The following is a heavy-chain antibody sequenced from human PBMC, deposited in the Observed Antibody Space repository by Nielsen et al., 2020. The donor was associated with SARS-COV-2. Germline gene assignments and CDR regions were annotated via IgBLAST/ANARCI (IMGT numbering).Heavy chain of an antibody. CDR2: TYYRSKWYN. CDR1: GDSVSSNSAA. V-gene: IGHV6-1*01. D-gene: IGHD1-26*01. CDR3: ARVRGSRGATYYYYGMDV. Sequence: LRLSCAISGDSVSSNSAAWNWIRQSPSRGLEWLGRTYYRSKWYNDYAVSVKSRITINPDTSKNQFSLQLNSVTPEDTAVYYCARVRGSRGATYYYYGMDVWGQGTTVTVSS. J-gene: IGHJ6*02.